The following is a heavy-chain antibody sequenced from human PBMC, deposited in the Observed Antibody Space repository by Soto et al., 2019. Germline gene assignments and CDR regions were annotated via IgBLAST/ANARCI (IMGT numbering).Heavy chain of an antibody. V-gene: IGHV3-15*07. D-gene: IGHD3-16*01. J-gene: IGHJ5*02. CDR2: IKSKTNGGTT. CDR3: TTAILYDSRADWFDP. Sequence: EVQLVESGGGLVKPGGSLRLSCAASGFTFSNAWINCVRQAPGKGLEWVGSIKSKTNGGTTDYAAPVKGRFTISRDDSKNTLYLQMNSLKTEDTAVYYCTTAILYDSRADWFDPWGQGTLVTVSS. CDR1: GFTFSNAW.